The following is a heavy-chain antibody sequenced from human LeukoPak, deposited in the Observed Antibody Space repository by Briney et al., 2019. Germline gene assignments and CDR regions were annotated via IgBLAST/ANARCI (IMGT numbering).Heavy chain of an antibody. CDR1: GFIVSSNY. CDR3: ARTHVVVVAATLDGDWTGERYCFDY. D-gene: IGHD2-15*01. J-gene: IGHJ4*02. CDR2: IYSGGTT. Sequence: PGGSLRLSCAASGFIVSSNYMSWVRQAPGKGLEWGSIIYSGGTTYYADSVKGRFTISRDNGKNSLYLQMNSLRAEDTAVYYCARTHVVVVAATLDGDWTGERYCFDYWGQGTLVTVSS. V-gene: IGHV3-66*01.